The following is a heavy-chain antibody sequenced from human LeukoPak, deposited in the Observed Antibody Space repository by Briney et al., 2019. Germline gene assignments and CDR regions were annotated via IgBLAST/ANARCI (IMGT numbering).Heavy chain of an antibody. D-gene: IGHD3-9*01. CDR3: ARDLLAYYDILTGYDGMDV. CDR2: ISSSGGST. V-gene: IGHV3-21*01. Sequence: GGSLRLSCAASGFTVSGSYMNWVRQAPGKGLEWVSAISSSGGSTYYADSVKGRFTISRDNAKNSLYLQMNSLRAEDTAVYYCARDLLAYYDILTGYDGMDVWGQGTTVTVSS. CDR1: GFTVSGSY. J-gene: IGHJ6*02.